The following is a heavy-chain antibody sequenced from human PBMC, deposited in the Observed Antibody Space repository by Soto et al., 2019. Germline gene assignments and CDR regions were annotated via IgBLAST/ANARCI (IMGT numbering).Heavy chain of an antibody. J-gene: IGHJ5*02. CDR1: GFAFSSNW. CDR3: ARGGVVAATSNWFDL. Sequence: EVQLVESGGGLVQPGGSLRLSCAASGFAFSSNWMTWVRQAPGKGLEWVANIKQDGSEKYYVDSVKGRFTVSRDNAKNSLYLRVNSLRAEDTAVYYCARGGVVAATSNWFDLWGQGTLVTVSS. D-gene: IGHD2-15*01. V-gene: IGHV3-7*04. CDR2: IKQDGSEK.